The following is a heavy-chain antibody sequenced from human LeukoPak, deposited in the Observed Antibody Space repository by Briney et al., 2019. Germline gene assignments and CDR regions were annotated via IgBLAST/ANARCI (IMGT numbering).Heavy chain of an antibody. D-gene: IGHD6-19*01. Sequence: SQTLSLTCAISGDSVSSNSAAWNWIRQSPSRGLEWLGRTYYRSKWYNDYAVSVKSRITINPDTSKNQFSLQLNSVTPEDTAVYYCARDPSSGGRGYYYYYMDVWGKGTTVTVSS. CDR3: ARDPSSGGRGYYYYYMDV. CDR2: TYYRSKWYN. V-gene: IGHV6-1*01. CDR1: GDSVSSNSAA. J-gene: IGHJ6*03.